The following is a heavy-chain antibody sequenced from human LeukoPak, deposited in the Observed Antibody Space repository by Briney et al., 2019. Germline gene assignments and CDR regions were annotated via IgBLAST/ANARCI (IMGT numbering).Heavy chain of an antibody. Sequence: GASVKVSCKASGGTFSSYAISWVRQAPGQGLEWMGGIIPIFGTANYAQKFQGRVTITADESTSTAYMELSSLRSEDTAVYYCARATGYNYGPDYWGQGTLVTVSS. CDR3: ARATGYNYGPDY. CDR2: IIPIFGTA. V-gene: IGHV1-69*13. J-gene: IGHJ4*02. D-gene: IGHD5-18*01. CDR1: GGTFSSYA.